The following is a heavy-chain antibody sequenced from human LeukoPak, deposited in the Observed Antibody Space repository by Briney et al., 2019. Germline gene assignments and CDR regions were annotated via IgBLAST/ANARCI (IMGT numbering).Heavy chain of an antibody. CDR3: ARGVRFYGSGSYTRGYYYYYMDV. D-gene: IGHD3-10*01. CDR1: GYIFTNYG. Sequence: ASVKVSCKASGYIFTNYGISWVRQAPGQGLEWMGGIIPIFGTANYAQKFQGRVTITADESTSTAYMELSSLRSEDTAVYYCARGVRFYGSGSYTRGYYYYYMDVWGKGTTVTISS. CDR2: IIPIFGTA. J-gene: IGHJ6*03. V-gene: IGHV1-69*13.